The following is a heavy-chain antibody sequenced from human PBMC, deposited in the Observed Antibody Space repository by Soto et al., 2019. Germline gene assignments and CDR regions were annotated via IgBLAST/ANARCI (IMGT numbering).Heavy chain of an antibody. J-gene: IGHJ6*02. D-gene: IGHD1-1*01. CDR1: GFTFDDYT. Sequence: EVQLVESGGVVVQPGGSLRLSCAASGFTFDDYTMHWVRQAPGKGLEWVSLISWDGGSTYYADSVKGRFTISRDNSKNSLYLQMNSLRTEDTALYYCAKDAEELERRGGGMDVWGQGTTVTVSS. CDR3: AKDAEELERRGGGMDV. CDR2: ISWDGGST. V-gene: IGHV3-43*01.